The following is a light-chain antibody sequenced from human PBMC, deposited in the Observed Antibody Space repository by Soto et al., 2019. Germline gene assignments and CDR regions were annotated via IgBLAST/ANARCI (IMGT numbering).Light chain of an antibody. CDR3: TSYGGRDNLM. CDR1: SSDIGAYNY. CDR2: EVN. V-gene: IGLV2-8*01. Sequence: QSALTQPPSASGSPGQSVTISCTGTSSDIGAYNYVSWFQQHPGEAPKLINSEVNKRPSGVPDRFSGSKSGNTASLTVSGLQAEDEADYYCTSYGGRDNLMFGGGTKLTVL. J-gene: IGLJ3*02.